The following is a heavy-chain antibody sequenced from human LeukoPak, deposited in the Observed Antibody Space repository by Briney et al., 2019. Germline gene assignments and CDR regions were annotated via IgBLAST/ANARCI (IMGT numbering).Heavy chain of an antibody. CDR1: GFTFSDYY. V-gene: IGHV3-11*01. Sequence: PGGSLRLSCAASGFTFSDYYMSWIRQALGKGLEWISYISSSGSTIYYADSVKGRFTISRDNARNSLYLQMNGLRAEDTAVYYCARERAIASLRPYYFAYWGQGTLVTVSS. J-gene: IGHJ4*02. D-gene: IGHD6-6*01. CDR2: ISSSGSTI. CDR3: ARERAIASLRPYYFAY.